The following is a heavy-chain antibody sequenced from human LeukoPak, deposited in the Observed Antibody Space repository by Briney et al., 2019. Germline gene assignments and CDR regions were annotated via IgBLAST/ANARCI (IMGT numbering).Heavy chain of an antibody. CDR3: AKNPSAIVATIADAFDI. D-gene: IGHD5-12*01. CDR1: GFTFSSYA. V-gene: IGHV3-23*01. Sequence: GGSLRLSCAASGFTFSSYAMSWVRQAPGKGLEWVSAISGSGGSTYYADSVKGRFTISRDNSKNTLYLQMNSLRAEDTAVYYCAKNPSAIVATIADAFDIWGQGTMVTVSS. J-gene: IGHJ3*02. CDR2: ISGSGGST.